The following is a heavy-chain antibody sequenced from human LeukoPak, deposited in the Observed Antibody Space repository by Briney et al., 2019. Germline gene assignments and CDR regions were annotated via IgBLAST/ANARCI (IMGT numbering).Heavy chain of an antibody. Sequence: SETLSLTCAVYGGSFSGYYWSWIRQPPGKGLEWIGEINHSGSTNYNPSLKSRVTTSVDTSKNQFSLKLSSVTAADTAVYYCARDSPSAANWFDPWGQGTLVTVSS. V-gene: IGHV4-34*01. CDR3: ARDSPSAANWFDP. J-gene: IGHJ5*02. CDR2: INHSGST. D-gene: IGHD2-21*01. CDR1: GGSFSGYY.